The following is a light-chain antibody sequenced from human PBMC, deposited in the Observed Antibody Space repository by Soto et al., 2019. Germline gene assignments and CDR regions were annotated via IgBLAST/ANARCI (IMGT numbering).Light chain of an antibody. Sequence: VLTQPPSVSGAPGQRVAISCTGSSSNIGAGYDVHWYQQLPGTAPKLLIYGNSNRPSGIPDRFSGSKSGTSASLAITGLQADDEADYYCQSYDSRLSAYYVFGTGTKVTVL. J-gene: IGLJ1*01. CDR1: SSNIGAGYD. CDR3: QSYDSRLSAYYV. V-gene: IGLV1-40*01. CDR2: GNS.